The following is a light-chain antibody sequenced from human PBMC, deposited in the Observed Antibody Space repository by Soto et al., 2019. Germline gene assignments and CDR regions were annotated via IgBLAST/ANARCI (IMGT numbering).Light chain of an antibody. CDR2: EVS. V-gene: IGLV2-14*01. CDR3: SSYTSSSTLV. Sequence: QSALTQPASVSGSPGQSITISCTGTSSDVGGYNYVSWYQKHPGKAPKLMIYEVSNWPSGVSNRFSGSKSGNTASLTISGLQAEDEADYYCSSYTSSSTLVFGTGTKLTVL. CDR1: SSDVGGYNY. J-gene: IGLJ1*01.